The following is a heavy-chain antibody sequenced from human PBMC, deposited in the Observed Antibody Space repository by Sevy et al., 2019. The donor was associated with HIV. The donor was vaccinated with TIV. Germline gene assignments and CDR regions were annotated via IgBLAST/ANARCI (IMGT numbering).Heavy chain of an antibody. CDR1: GLTVSDSY. J-gene: IGHJ4*02. CDR3: ARVFWDYRQRRGAYFDY. Sequence: GGSLRLSCAASGLTVSDSYMAWVRQSPGKGLEWVSLIHSSGATYYADSVKGRFTLSRDRSENTLFLQMNTLGAEDTALCYCARVFWDYRQRRGAYFDYWGQGTLVTVSS. V-gene: IGHV3-53*01. D-gene: IGHD1-7*01. CDR2: IHSSGAT.